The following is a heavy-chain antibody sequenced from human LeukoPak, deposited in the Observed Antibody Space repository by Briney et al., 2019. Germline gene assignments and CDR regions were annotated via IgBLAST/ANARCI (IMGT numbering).Heavy chain of an antibody. V-gene: IGHV1-2*02. D-gene: IGHD3-10*01. Sequence: ASVKVSCKASGYTFTGYYMHWVRQAPGQGLEWMGWINPNSGDTNYAQKFQGRVTMTRDTSISTAYMELSGLRSDDTAVYYCARDHGEWAQGYWGQGTLVTVSS. J-gene: IGHJ4*02. CDR3: ARDHGEWAQGY. CDR1: GYTFTGYY. CDR2: INPNSGDT.